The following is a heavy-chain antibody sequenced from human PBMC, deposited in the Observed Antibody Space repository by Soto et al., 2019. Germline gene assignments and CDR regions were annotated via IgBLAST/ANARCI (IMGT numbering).Heavy chain of an antibody. J-gene: IGHJ4*02. CDR2: IHYSGST. CDR1: GDSIGTTHSY. Sequence: SETLSLTCTVSGDSIGTTHSYWAWIRQSPGKGLEWIGNIHYSGSTYYLPSLRSRVTLSVDTSKNQFSLRLTSVTAEDTAVYYCARHEGNGNVWPLDYWGQGILVTVSS. CDR3: ARHEGNGNVWPLDY. D-gene: IGHD2-8*01. V-gene: IGHV4-39*01.